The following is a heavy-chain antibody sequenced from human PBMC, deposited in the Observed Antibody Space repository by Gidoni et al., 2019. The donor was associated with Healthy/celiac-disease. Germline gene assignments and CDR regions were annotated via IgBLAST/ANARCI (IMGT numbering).Heavy chain of an antibody. V-gene: IGHV3-43*01. CDR1: GFTFDDYT. CDR2: ISWDGGST. Sequence: EVQLVESGGVVVQPGGSLRLSCAASGFTFDDYTMHWVRQAPGKGLEWVSLISWDGGSTYYADSVKGRVTISRDNSKNSLYLQMNSLRTEDTALYYCAKDFSGYSGYWGQGTLVTVSS. J-gene: IGHJ4*02. D-gene: IGHD5-12*01. CDR3: AKDFSGYSGY.